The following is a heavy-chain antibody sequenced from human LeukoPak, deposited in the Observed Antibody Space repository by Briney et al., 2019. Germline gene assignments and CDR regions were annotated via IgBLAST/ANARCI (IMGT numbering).Heavy chain of an antibody. CDR1: GYTFTSYY. D-gene: IGHD3-22*01. CDR2: INPSGGST. V-gene: IGHV1-46*01. J-gene: IGHJ5*02. Sequence: ASVKVSCKASGYTFTSYYMHWVRQAPGQGLEWMGIINPSGGSTSYAQKFQGRVIMTRDTSTSTVYMELSSLRSEDTAVYYCARDRITMIVVPKRNWFDPWGQGTLVTVSS. CDR3: ARDRITMIVVPKRNWFDP.